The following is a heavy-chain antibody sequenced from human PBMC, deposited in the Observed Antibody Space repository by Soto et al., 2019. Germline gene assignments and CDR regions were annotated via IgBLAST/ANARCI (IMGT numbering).Heavy chain of an antibody. D-gene: IGHD2-21*02. Sequence: ASVKVSCKASGYTFTSYGISWVRQAPVQGLEWMGWISAYDGNTNYAQKLQGRVTMTTDTSANTAYMQLRSLRSDDTAVYYCARGMYIVGVTGMFYGMDVWG. CDR2: ISAYDGNT. CDR1: GYTFTSYG. V-gene: IGHV1-18*04. CDR3: ARGMYIVGVTGMFYGMDV. J-gene: IGHJ6*02.